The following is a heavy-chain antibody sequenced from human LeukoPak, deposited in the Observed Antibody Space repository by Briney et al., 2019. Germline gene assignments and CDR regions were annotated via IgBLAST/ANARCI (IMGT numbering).Heavy chain of an antibody. J-gene: IGHJ3*02. V-gene: IGHV1-69*04. Sequence: GASVKVSCKASGGTFSSYAISWVRQAPGQGLEWMGRIIPILGIANYAQKFQGRVTITADKSTSTAYMELSSLRSEDTAVYYSARDLRGQWLVRYIGDIWGQGTMVTVSS. D-gene: IGHD6-19*01. CDR1: GGTFSSYA. CDR2: IIPILGIA. CDR3: ARDLRGQWLVRYIGDI.